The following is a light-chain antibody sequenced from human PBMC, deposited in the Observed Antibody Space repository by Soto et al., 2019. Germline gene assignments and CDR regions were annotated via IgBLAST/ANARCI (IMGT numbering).Light chain of an antibody. Sequence: QAVVTQPASVSGSPGQSITISCTGTSSDVGGSDYVSWYQQHPGRVPKLMIYEVNNRPSGVSNRFSGSKSGDTASLTISGLQAEDEADYYCTSYTSGSTLVFGGGTKLTVL. V-gene: IGLV2-14*01. J-gene: IGLJ2*01. CDR3: TSYTSGSTLV. CDR1: SSDVGGSDY. CDR2: EVN.